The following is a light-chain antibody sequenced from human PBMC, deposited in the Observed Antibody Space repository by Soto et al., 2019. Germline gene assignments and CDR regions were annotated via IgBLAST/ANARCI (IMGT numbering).Light chain of an antibody. Sequence: DIQMTQSPSTLSASVGDRVIITCRASQSLSTALVWYQQKPGKAPNLLIYKASSLESGVPFRFSGSGSGTEFTLTISSLQPEDFATYSCQQHISYPRTFGQGTKVEVK. V-gene: IGKV1-5*03. CDR1: QSLSTA. J-gene: IGKJ1*01. CDR2: KAS. CDR3: QQHISYPRT.